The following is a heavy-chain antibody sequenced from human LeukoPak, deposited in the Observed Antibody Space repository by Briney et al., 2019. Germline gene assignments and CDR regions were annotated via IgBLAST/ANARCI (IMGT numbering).Heavy chain of an antibody. D-gene: IGHD2-2*01. Sequence: GGSLRLSCAASGFTFSSYGMHWVRQAPGKGLEWVAFIRYDGSNKYYADSVKGRFTISRDNSKNTLYLQMNSLRAEDTAVYYCARDIRVVVPAAPDYWGQGTLVTVSS. CDR3: ARDIRVVVPAAPDY. V-gene: IGHV3-30*02. CDR1: GFTFSSYG. CDR2: IRYDGSNK. J-gene: IGHJ4*02.